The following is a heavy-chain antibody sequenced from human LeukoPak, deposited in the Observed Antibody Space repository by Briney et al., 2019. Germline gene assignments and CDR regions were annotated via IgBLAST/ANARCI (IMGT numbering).Heavy chain of an antibody. D-gene: IGHD6-13*01. Sequence: ASVKVSCKPYAYTFTSYYMHWVRQAPGQGLEWMGIINPSGGSTSYAQKFQGRVTMTRDTSTSTAYMELSSLRSEDTAVYYCARATSSSLNHNWFDPWGQGTLVTVSS. J-gene: IGHJ5*02. CDR2: INPSGGST. CDR3: ARATSSSLNHNWFDP. V-gene: IGHV1-46*01. CDR1: AYTFTSYY.